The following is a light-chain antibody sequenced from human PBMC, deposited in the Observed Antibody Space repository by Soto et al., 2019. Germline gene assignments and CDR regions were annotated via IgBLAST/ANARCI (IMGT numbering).Light chain of an antibody. Sequence: QSALTQPASVSGSPGQSITISCTGTSSDVGAYNYVSWYQQHPGKAPKVMIYEVSNRPSGVSNRFSGSKSGNTASLTISGLQAEDEADYYCSAYTNGRTYVFGTGTKVTVL. V-gene: IGLV2-14*01. CDR2: EVS. J-gene: IGLJ1*01. CDR1: SSDVGAYNY. CDR3: SAYTNGRTYV.